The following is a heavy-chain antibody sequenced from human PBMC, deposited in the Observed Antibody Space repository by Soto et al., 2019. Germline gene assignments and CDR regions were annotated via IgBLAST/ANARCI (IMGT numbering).Heavy chain of an antibody. CDR1: GYTFTRYS. V-gene: IGHV1-3*01. CDR3: ARDTLYDSSGYYYVGYNWFDP. Sequence: ASVKVSCKASGYTFTRYSMHWVRQAPGQRLEWMGWINAGNGNTKYPQKFQGRVTITRDTSASTAYMELSSLRSEDTAVYYCARDTLYDSSGYYYVGYNWFDPWGQGTLVTVSS. D-gene: IGHD3-22*01. J-gene: IGHJ5*02. CDR2: INAGNGNT.